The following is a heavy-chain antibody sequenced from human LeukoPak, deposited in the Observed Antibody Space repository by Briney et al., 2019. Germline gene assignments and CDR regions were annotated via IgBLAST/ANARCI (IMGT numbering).Heavy chain of an antibody. CDR1: GYTFTSYG. CDR2: ISAYNGNT. CDR3: ARGGLVVVVAATPSTTPGLLHWLDP. J-gene: IGHJ5*02. D-gene: IGHD2-15*01. Sequence: GASVKVSCKASGYTFTSYGISWVRQAPGQGLEWMGWISAYNGNTKYAQKVLGRVTMTTDTSTSTACMELRSLRSDDTAVYYCARGGLVVVVAATPSTTPGLLHWLDPWGQGTLVSVSS. V-gene: IGHV1-18*01.